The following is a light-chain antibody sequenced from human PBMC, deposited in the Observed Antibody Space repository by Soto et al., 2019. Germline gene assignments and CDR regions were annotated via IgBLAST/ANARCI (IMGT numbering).Light chain of an antibody. Sequence: QSVLTQPASVSGCPGQSITISCTGTSSDVGGYNYVSWYQQHPGKAPKLMIYDVSNRPSGVSNRFSGSKSGNTASLTISGLQAEDEADYYCNSYTSSSTVVFGGGTKLTVL. V-gene: IGLV2-14*03. CDR1: SSDVGGYNY. CDR3: NSYTSSSTVV. J-gene: IGLJ2*01. CDR2: DVS.